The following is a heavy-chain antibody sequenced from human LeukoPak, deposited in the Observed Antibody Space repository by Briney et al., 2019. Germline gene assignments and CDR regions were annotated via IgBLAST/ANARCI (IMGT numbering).Heavy chain of an antibody. CDR3: ARGSGYGDSPGLD. Sequence: ASVMVSCRASGYTFTDYYMHWVRQAPGQGLEWMGRINPNSGGANYAQQFQGRVTMTRDTSITTAYMEVVRLTSDDTAVYYCARGSGYGDSPGLDWGQGTLVTVSS. J-gene: IGHJ4*02. CDR2: INPNSGGA. V-gene: IGHV1-2*06. CDR1: GYTFTDYY. D-gene: IGHD4-17*01.